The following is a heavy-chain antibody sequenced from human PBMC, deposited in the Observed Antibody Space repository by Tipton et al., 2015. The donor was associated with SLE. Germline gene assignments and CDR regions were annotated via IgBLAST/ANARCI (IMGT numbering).Heavy chain of an antibody. Sequence: QSGAEVKKPGATVKISCKISGFTFTDYYIHWVQQAPGKGLEWMGLVDPEDGEAIYAEKFQGRVTITADTSTDTTYMGLSSLRSEHTAIYYCARVRVDTAMGVFDFWGQGPLVTVSS. D-gene: IGHD5-18*01. V-gene: IGHV1-69-2*01. CDR2: VDPEDGEA. J-gene: IGHJ4*02. CDR3: ARVRVDTAMGVFDF. CDR1: GFTFTDYY.